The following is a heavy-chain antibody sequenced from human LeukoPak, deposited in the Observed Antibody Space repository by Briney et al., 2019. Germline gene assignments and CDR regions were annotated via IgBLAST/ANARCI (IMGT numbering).Heavy chain of an antibody. CDR1: GFTFDDYT. CDR3: AKSAVAGTNYYYGMDV. V-gene: IGHV3-43*01. D-gene: IGHD6-19*01. CDR2: ISWDGGST. J-gene: IGHJ6*02. Sequence: GGSLRLSCAASGFTFDDYTMHWVRQAPGKGLEWVSLISWDGGSTYYADSVKGRFTISRDNSKNSLYLRMNSLRTEDTALYYCAKSAVAGTNYYYGMDVWGQGTTVTVSS.